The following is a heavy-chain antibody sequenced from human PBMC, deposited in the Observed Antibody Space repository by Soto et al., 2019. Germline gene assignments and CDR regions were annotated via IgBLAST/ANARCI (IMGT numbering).Heavy chain of an antibody. CDR1: GYRFTAYW. D-gene: IGHD3-10*01. V-gene: IGHV5-51*01. CDR2: IYPGDSDT. J-gene: IGHJ3*01. Sequence: GECLKISCETSGYRFTAYWIGWVRQMPGKGLEWMGIIYPGDSDTRYSPSFEGQVSITVDKSVNTAYLQWSSLKASDTAVYYCARRDYYGSGSYDSSDAFDVWGQGTMVTVSS. CDR3: ARRDYYGSGSYDSSDAFDV.